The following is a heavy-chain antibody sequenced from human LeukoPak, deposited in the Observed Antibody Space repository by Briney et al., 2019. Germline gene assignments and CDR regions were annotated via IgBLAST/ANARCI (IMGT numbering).Heavy chain of an antibody. Sequence: GGSLRLSCAAFGFTFSDYYMSWIRQAPGKGLEWVSYISNSGSTIYYADSVKGRFTISRDNAKNPLYLQMNSLRAEDTAVYYCARDGRRDSDAFDIWGQGTMVTVSS. V-gene: IGHV3-11*04. CDR1: GFTFSDYY. CDR2: ISNSGSTI. J-gene: IGHJ3*02. CDR3: ARDGRRDSDAFDI. D-gene: IGHD1-1*01.